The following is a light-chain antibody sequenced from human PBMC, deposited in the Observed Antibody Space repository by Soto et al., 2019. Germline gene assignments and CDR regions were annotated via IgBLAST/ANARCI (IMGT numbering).Light chain of an antibody. V-gene: IGKV1-5*03. CDR3: QQYNTYSRT. CDR2: KAS. CDR1: QSISTY. J-gene: IGKJ1*01. Sequence: DIQMTQSPSTLSASVRDRVAITCRASQSISTYLAWYQHKPGKAPKLLIYKASSLESGVPSRFSGSGSGAEFTLTISSLQPDDFATYYCQQYNTYSRTFGQGTKVDIK.